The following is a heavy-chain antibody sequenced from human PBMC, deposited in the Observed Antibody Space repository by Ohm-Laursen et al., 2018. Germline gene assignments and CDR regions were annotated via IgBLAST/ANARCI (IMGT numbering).Heavy chain of an antibody. CDR2: ISWNSGSI. CDR1: GFTFDDYA. D-gene: IGHD6-19*01. CDR3: AKASSPGIAVADGIDY. V-gene: IGHV3-9*01. Sequence: SLRLSCAASGFTFDDYAMHWVRQAPGKGLEWVSGISWNSGSIGYADSVKGRFTISRDNAKNSLYLQMNSLRAEDTALYYCAKASSPGIAVADGIDYWGQGTLVTVSS. J-gene: IGHJ4*02.